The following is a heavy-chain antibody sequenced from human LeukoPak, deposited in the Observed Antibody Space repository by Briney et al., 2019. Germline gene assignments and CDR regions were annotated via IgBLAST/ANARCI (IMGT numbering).Heavy chain of an antibody. D-gene: IGHD6-6*01. Sequence: SVKVSCKASGGTFSSYAISWVRQAPGQGLEWMGGIIPIFGTANYAQKFQGRVTITTDESTSTAYMELSSLKSEDTAVYYCARGQVGQLDTTFDYWGQGTLVTVSS. J-gene: IGHJ4*02. CDR1: GGTFSSYA. V-gene: IGHV1-69*05. CDR3: ARGQVGQLDTTFDY. CDR2: IIPIFGTA.